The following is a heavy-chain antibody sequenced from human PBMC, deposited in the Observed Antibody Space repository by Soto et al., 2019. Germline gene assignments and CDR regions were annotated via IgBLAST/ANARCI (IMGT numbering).Heavy chain of an antibody. J-gene: IGHJ6*02. CDR1: GYTFTSYA. V-gene: IGHV1-3*01. CDR2: INAGNGNT. Sequence: GASVKVSCKASGYTFTSYAMHWVRQAPGQRLEWMGWINAGNGNTKYSQKFQGRVTITRDESASTAYMELSSLRSEDTAVYYCASEVGIVARYYYGMDVWGQGTTVTVSS. CDR3: ASEVGIVARYYYGMDV. D-gene: IGHD2-21*01.